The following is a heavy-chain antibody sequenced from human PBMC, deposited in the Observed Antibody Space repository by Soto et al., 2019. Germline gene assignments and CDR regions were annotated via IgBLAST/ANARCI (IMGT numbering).Heavy chain of an antibody. V-gene: IGHV3-72*01. J-gene: IGHJ6*01. CDR3: TRGLLGGAPSYTFHGMDV. D-gene: IGHD1-26*01. Sequence: EVQLVESGGGLVQPGGSLRLSCAASGFTFSDHYMDWVRQAPGKGLEWVARSRNRVNSHTTEYAASVKGRFTISRDESKSSLYLQMNSLKIKDTAVYYCTRGLLGGAPSYTFHGMDVWGQGTTVTVSS. CDR1: GFTFSDHY. CDR2: SRNRVNSHTT.